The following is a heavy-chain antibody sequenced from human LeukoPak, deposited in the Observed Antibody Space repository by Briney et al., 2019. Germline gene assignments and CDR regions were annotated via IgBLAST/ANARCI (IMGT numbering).Heavy chain of an antibody. CDR1: GGSISSYY. J-gene: IGHJ4*02. CDR2: IYYSGST. V-gene: IGHV4-59*01. Sequence: SETLSLTCTVSGGSISSYYWSWIRQPPGKGLEWIGYIYYSGSTKYNPSLKSRVTISVDTSKNQFSLKLSSMTAADTAVYYCARDLKMRYSSGRYSWGTGSSNDYWGQGTLVTVSS. D-gene: IGHD6-19*01. CDR3: ARDLKMRYSSGRYSWGTGSSNDY.